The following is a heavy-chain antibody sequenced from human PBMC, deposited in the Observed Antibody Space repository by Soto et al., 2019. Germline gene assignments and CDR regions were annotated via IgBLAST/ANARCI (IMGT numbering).Heavy chain of an antibody. Sequence: EVQLVESGGGLVQPGGSLRLSCAASGFTVSTSYLSWVRQSPGRGLEWVLVIYSGGATYYAASMKGRFTVSRDNSKNTLYLQMNSLRVEDTAVYYCARARAGSCSGGSCYWAFDYWGQGTLVTVSS. CDR3: ARARAGSCSGGSCYWAFDY. CDR1: GFTVSTSY. V-gene: IGHV3-66*01. D-gene: IGHD2-15*01. J-gene: IGHJ4*02. CDR2: IYSGGAT.